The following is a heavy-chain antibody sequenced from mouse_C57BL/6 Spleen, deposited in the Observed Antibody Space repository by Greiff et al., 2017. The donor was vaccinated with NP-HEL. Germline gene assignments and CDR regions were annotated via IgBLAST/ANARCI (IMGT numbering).Heavy chain of an antibody. CDR2: INYDGSST. CDR3: AREGGRGFDY. J-gene: IGHJ2*01. Sequence: EVQVVESEGGLVQPGSSMKLSCTASGFTFSDYYMAWVRQVPEKGLEWVANINYDGSSTYYLDSLKSRFIISRDNAKNILYLQMSSLKSEDTATYYCAREGGRGFDYWGQGTTLTVSS. D-gene: IGHD3-3*01. V-gene: IGHV5-16*01. CDR1: GFTFSDYY.